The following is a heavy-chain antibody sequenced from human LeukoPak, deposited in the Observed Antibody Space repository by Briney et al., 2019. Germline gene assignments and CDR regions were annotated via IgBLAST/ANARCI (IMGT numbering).Heavy chain of an antibody. D-gene: IGHD6-6*01. V-gene: IGHV3-21*04. J-gene: IGHJ4*02. CDR2: ISSSNNYI. CDR1: GFTFSNYN. Sequence: GGSLRLSCAASGFTFSNYNMNWVRQAPGKGLEWVSSISSSNNYIYYADSVKGRFTISRDNAKNSLYLQMNSLRAEDTAVYYCAKEGGIAARPVDYWGQGTLVTVSS. CDR3: AKEGGIAARPVDY.